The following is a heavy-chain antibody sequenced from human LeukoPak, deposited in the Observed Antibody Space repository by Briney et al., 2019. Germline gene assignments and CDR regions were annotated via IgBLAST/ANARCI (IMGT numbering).Heavy chain of an antibody. CDR2: IYYSGST. Sequence: SETLSLTCTVSGGSISSSSYYWGWIRQPPGKGLEWIGSIYYSGSTYYNPSLKSRVTISVDTSKNQFSLKLSSVTAADTAVYYCAKVDSSSWYALDYWGQGTLVTVSS. CDR1: GGSISSSSYY. D-gene: IGHD6-13*01. J-gene: IGHJ4*02. V-gene: IGHV4-39*01. CDR3: AKVDSSSWYALDY.